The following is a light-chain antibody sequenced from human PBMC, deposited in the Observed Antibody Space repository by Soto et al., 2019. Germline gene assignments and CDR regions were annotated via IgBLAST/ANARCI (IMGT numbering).Light chain of an antibody. CDR1: QSITSN. J-gene: IGKJ1*01. V-gene: IGKV3-15*01. CDR2: AAS. Sequence: TLSVSPGERATLSCRASQSITSNLAWYQQKAGQAPRLLIYAASSRATGVPVRFSASGSGTEFTLTISSLQPEDFGVYYCQQYNNWLGTFGQGTKVDIK. CDR3: QQYNNWLGT.